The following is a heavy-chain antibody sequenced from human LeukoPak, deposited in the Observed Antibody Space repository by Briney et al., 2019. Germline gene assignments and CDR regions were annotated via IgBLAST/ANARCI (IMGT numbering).Heavy chain of an antibody. CDR2: MSPNSGDT. CDR3: ASNPPNTGDFYY. V-gene: IGHV1-8*01. CDR1: GYTFTNLD. D-gene: IGHD1-1*01. Sequence: ASVKVSCKTSGYTFTNLDVNWLRQAPGQGLEWMGWMSPNSGDTGYAQKFQGRVSMTRDTSISTAYMELSSLRSEDTAVYYCASNPPNTGDFYYWGLGSLVTVSS. J-gene: IGHJ4*02.